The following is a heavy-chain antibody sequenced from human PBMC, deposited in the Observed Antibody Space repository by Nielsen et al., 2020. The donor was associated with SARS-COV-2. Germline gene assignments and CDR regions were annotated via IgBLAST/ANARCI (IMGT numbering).Heavy chain of an antibody. V-gene: IGHV4-34*01. Sequence: SETLSLTCAVYGGSFSDYYWTWIRQAPGKGPEWIGEINHSGSTNYNPSLKSRIAIFVDTSKKQFSLKLNSVTAADTAVYYCARSDSSSWYGNDHWGQGTLVTVSS. CDR2: INHSGST. CDR3: ARSDSSSWYGNDH. J-gene: IGHJ4*02. CDR1: GGSFSDYY. D-gene: IGHD6-13*01.